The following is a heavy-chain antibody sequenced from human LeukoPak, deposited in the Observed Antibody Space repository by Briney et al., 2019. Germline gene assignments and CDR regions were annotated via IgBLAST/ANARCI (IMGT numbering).Heavy chain of an antibody. CDR2: ISSSSSYI. D-gene: IGHD2-2*01. J-gene: IGHJ4*02. CDR1: GFTFSSYS. Sequence: GGSLRLSCAASGFTFSSYSMNWVRQAPGKGLEWVSSISSSSSYIYYADSAKGRFTISRDNAKNSLYLQMNSLRAEDTAVYYCARDLSVVVPAAAFDYWGQGTLVTVSS. V-gene: IGHV3-21*01. CDR3: ARDLSVVVPAAAFDY.